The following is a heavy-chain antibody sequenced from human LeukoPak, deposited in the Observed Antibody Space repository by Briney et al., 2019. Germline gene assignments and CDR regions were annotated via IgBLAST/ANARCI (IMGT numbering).Heavy chain of an antibody. Sequence: PGGSLRHSCAASGFTFRLYRMNWVRQAPGKGLEWLSYIRSTDGAIAYADSVKGRFTISRDDAKNSLYPQMNRLSDEDTAVYYCARDRDWAFDYWGQGTLITVSS. CDR1: GFTFRLYR. D-gene: IGHD3-9*01. V-gene: IGHV3-48*02. J-gene: IGHJ4*02. CDR3: ARDRDWAFDY. CDR2: IRSTDGAI.